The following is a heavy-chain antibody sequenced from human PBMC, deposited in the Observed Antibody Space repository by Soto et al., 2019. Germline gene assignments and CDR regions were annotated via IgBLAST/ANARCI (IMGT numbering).Heavy chain of an antibody. V-gene: IGHV1-3*01. CDR1: GYTFTSYA. CDR2: INAGNGNT. CDR3: ARVRNSGWSYYFDY. Sequence: ASVKVSCKASGYTFTSYAMHWVLQAPGQRLEWMGWINAGNGNTKYSQKFQGRVTITRDTSASTAYMELSSLRSEGTAVYYCARVRNSGWSYYFDYWGQGTLVTVSS. D-gene: IGHD6-19*01. J-gene: IGHJ4*02.